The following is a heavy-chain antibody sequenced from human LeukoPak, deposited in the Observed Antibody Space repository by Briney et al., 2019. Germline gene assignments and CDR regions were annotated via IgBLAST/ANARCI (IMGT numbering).Heavy chain of an antibody. D-gene: IGHD3/OR15-3a*01. CDR1: GFTFSTYA. CDR2: FSGNGGST. Sequence: PGGSLRLSCAASGFTFSTYAMSWVRQAPGKGLEWVSGFSGNGGSTYYADSVKGRFTISRDNSKNTPYLQMNSLRAEDTAVYYCARGGLSRFDYWGQGTLVTVSS. CDR3: ARGGLSRFDY. J-gene: IGHJ4*02. V-gene: IGHV3-23*01.